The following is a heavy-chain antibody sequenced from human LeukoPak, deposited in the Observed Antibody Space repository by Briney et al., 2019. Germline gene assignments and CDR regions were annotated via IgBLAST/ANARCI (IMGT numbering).Heavy chain of an antibody. Sequence: PSEILSLTCAVYGGSFSGYYWSWIRQPPGKGLEWIGEINHSGSTNYNPSLKSRVTISVDTSKNQFSLKLSSVTAADTAVYYCARKRITMVRGVGNHFDYWGQGTLVTVSS. V-gene: IGHV4-34*01. J-gene: IGHJ4*02. D-gene: IGHD3-10*01. CDR1: GGSFSGYY. CDR2: INHSGST. CDR3: ARKRITMVRGVGNHFDY.